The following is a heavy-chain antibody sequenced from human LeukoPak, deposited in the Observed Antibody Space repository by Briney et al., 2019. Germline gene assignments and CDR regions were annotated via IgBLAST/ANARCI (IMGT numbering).Heavy chain of an antibody. CDR3: LLSVVL. V-gene: IGHV3-53*01. CDR1: GFTVSSNY. J-gene: IGHJ4*02. Sequence: GGSLRLSCAASGFTVSSNYMSWVRQAPGKGLEWVSVIYSGDNTYYADSAKGRFTISRDSSKNTLYLQMNSLTVEDTAVYYCLLSVVLWGQGTLVTVSS. CDR2: IYSGDNT. D-gene: IGHD2-21*01.